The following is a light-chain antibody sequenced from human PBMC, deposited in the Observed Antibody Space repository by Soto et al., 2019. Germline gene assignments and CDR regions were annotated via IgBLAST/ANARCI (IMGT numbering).Light chain of an antibody. V-gene: IGKV1-17*01. CDR3: LQLNTYPWT. CDR1: QVITND. J-gene: IGKJ1*01. Sequence: DIKMNLSASSLSASVRSRLTITCLASQVITNDLGWYQQKPGKAPKRLIYAASTLQSGVPSRFSGSGSGTEFTLTISSLQPEDVATYYCLQLNTYPWTFGQVTNVDI. CDR2: AAS.